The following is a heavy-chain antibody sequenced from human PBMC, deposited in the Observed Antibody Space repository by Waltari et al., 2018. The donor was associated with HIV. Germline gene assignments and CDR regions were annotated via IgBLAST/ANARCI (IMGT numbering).Heavy chain of an antibody. CDR2: VYPGDSDT. CDR1: AHTLTTSW. Sequence: QVVHSVVEVKKAGEALELSDPASAHTLTTSWLGWVRRMPGKGLDWMGNVYPGDSDTRYSPSFQGQVIITVDKSISTAYLQWSGLKAGDTAIYYCARGGLDYMDVWGQGTTVTVSS. CDR3: ARGGLDYMDV. J-gene: IGHJ6*02. D-gene: IGHD3-16*01. V-gene: IGHV5-51*03.